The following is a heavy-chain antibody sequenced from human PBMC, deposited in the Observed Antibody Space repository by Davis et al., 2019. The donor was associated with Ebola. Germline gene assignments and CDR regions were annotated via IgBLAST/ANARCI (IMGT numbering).Heavy chain of an antibody. CDR3: ATFWYPAGLDY. Sequence: SVKVSCKASGGTFSSYAISWVRQAPGQGLEWMGGIIPIFGTANYAQKFQGRVTMTEDTSTDTAYMELSSLRSEDTAVYYCATFWYPAGLDYWGQGTLVTVSS. J-gene: IGHJ4*02. CDR1: GGTFSSYA. D-gene: IGHD2-2*01. V-gene: IGHV1-69*06. CDR2: IIPIFGTA.